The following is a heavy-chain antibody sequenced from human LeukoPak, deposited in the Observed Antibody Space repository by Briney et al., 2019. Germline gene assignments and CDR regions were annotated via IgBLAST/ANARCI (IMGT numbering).Heavy chain of an antibody. V-gene: IGHV4-30-4*08. CDR1: GGSISSGDYY. D-gene: IGHD3-3*01. J-gene: IGHJ4*02. Sequence: PSETLSLTCTVSGGSISSGDYYWSWIRQPPGKGLEWIGYIYYSGSTYYNPSLKSRVTISVDTSKNQFSLKLSSVTAADTAVYYCARATIFGVVIIWGQGTWSPSPQ. CDR2: IYYSGST. CDR3: ARATIFGVVII.